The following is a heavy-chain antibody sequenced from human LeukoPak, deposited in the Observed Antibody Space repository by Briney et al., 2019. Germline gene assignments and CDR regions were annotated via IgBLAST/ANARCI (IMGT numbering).Heavy chain of an antibody. J-gene: IGHJ4*02. CDR3: AKDRRTMITHSFDY. Sequence: GGSLRLSCAASGFTFSSYAMHWVRQAPGKGLEWVAVISYDGSNKYYADSVKGRFTISRDNSKNTLYLQMNSLRADDTAVYYCAKDRRTMITHSFDYWGQGTLVTVSS. D-gene: IGHD3-22*01. V-gene: IGHV3-30*07. CDR1: GFTFSSYA. CDR2: ISYDGSNK.